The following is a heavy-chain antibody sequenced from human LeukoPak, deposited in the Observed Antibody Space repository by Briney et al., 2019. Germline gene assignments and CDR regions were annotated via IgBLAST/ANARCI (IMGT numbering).Heavy chain of an antibody. CDR1: GFALGSYA. D-gene: IGHD4-17*01. Sequence: GGSLRLSCAASGFALGSYAMTWVRQSPRKGLQWVSTITGGGGSTFYADSVKGRFTISRDNSKNTLYLQMNSLRAEDTAVYYCASTVLWGQGTLVTVSS. CDR2: ITGGGGST. V-gene: IGHV3-23*01. J-gene: IGHJ4*02. CDR3: ASTVL.